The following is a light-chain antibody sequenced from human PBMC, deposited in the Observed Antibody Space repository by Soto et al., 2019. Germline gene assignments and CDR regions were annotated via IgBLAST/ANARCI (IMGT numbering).Light chain of an antibody. CDR1: QTVGRY. CDR2: DAS. J-gene: IGKJ5*01. CDR3: QQRLHWPIT. V-gene: IGKV3-11*01. Sequence: EIVLTQSPATLSLSPGDGVTLSCSASQTVGRYLSWYQHSPGQGPRLLVYDASNRATGIPARFSGSGSETDFTLTISSLEPEDFAVYYCQQRLHWPITFGQGTRLEIK.